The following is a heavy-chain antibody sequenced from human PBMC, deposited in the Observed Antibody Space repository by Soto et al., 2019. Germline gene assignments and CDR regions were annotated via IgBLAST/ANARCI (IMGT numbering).Heavy chain of an antibody. CDR2: IYHSGST. J-gene: IGHJ4*02. V-gene: IGHV4-4*02. CDR1: GGSISSSNW. CDR3: ERRTDIEAAFTFDY. D-gene: IGHD6-13*01. Sequence: SETLSLTCAVSGGSISSSNWWSWVRQPPGKGLEWIGEIYHSGSTNYNPSLKSRVTISVDKSKNQFSLKLSSVTAADTAVYYCERRTDIEAAFTFDYWGQGTLVTVSS.